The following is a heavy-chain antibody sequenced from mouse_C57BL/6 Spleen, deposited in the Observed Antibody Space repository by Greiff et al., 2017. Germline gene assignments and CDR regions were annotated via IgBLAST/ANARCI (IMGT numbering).Heavy chain of an antibody. CDR3: VRQGRSNCCCAMDY. CDR2: IRSKSNNYAT. V-gene: IGHV10-1*01. Sequence: EVQLQESGGGLVQPKGSLKLSCAASGFSFNTYAINWVRQAPGKGLEWVARIRSKSNNYATYDAGTVKDRVTITRDDSESMLYLQMNNLKTEDTAMYYCVRQGRSNCCCAMDYWGQGTSLTVSS. CDR1: GFSFNTYA. D-gene: IGHD2-5*01. J-gene: IGHJ4*01.